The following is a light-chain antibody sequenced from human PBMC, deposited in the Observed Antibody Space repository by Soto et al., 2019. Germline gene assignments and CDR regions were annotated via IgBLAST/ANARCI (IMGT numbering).Light chain of an antibody. J-gene: IGKJ1*01. CDR1: QSVPSNY. V-gene: IGKV3-20*01. CDR2: AVS. Sequence: EIVLAQSPGTLSLSPGEGATLSCRASQSVPSNYLAWYQQKPGQGPRLLIYAVSSRATGVPDRFSGSGSGTDFTLSISRLEPADSALYYCQQYDSSPPWTFGQGTKVEIK. CDR3: QQYDSSPPWT.